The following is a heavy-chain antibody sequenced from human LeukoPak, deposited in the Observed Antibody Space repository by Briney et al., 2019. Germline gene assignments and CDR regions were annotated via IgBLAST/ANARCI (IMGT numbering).Heavy chain of an antibody. CDR3: TRGLQERDIIRGFDF. CDR2: IYTSGYT. J-gene: IGHJ4*01. Sequence: SETLSLTCTVSGDSLSSSYWSWVRQPAGKGLEWIGRIYTSGYTNYNPSLKGRVTISVDTSKNQFSLKLSSVTAADTAVYFCTRGLQERDIIRGFDFWGPGILVTVSS. CDR1: GDSLSSSY. V-gene: IGHV4-4*07. D-gene: IGHD3-10*01.